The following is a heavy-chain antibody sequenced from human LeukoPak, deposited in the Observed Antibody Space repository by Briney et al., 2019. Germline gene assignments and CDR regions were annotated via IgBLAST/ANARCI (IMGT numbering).Heavy chain of an antibody. D-gene: IGHD3-9*01. CDR1: GGSISSYY. Sequence: SETLSLTCTVSGGSISSYYWSWIRQPPGKGLEWIGYVYYSGSTNYNPSLKSRVTISVDMSKNQFSLKLSSVTAADTAVYYCARGLTYYDFLTGYYTFPYFDYWGQGTLVTVSS. V-gene: IGHV4-59*01. CDR2: VYYSGST. J-gene: IGHJ4*02. CDR3: ARGLTYYDFLTGYYTFPYFDY.